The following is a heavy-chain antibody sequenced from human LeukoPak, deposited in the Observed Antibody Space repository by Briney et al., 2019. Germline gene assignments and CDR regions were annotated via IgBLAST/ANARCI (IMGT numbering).Heavy chain of an antibody. Sequence: RASVKVSCKASGYTFTSYYMHWVRQAPGQGLEWMGWISAYNGNTNYAQKLQGRVTMTTDTSTSTAYMELRSLRSDDTAVYYCARGPYSGSSWYGPFYYYYYMDVWGKGTTVTVSS. V-gene: IGHV1-18*04. J-gene: IGHJ6*03. D-gene: IGHD6-13*01. CDR1: GYTFTSYY. CDR2: ISAYNGNT. CDR3: ARGPYSGSSWYGPFYYYYYMDV.